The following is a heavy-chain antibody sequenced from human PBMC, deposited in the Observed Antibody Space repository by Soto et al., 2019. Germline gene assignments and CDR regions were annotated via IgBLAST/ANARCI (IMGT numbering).Heavy chain of an antibody. CDR2: ISGSGGST. CDR1: GFTFSSYA. CDR3: AKGAVADTPYYYYYYGMDV. Sequence: PWGSLRLSCTASGFTFSSYAMSCCRQSPLKWREWVSAISGSGGSTYYADSVKGRFTISRDNSKNTLYLQMNSLRAEDTAVYYCAKGAVADTPYYYYYYGMDVWGQGTTVTVSS. D-gene: IGHD2-15*01. V-gene: IGHV3-23*01. J-gene: IGHJ6*02.